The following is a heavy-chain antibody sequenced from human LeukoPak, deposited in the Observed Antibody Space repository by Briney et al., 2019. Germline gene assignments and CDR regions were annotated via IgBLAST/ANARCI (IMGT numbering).Heavy chain of an antibody. CDR2: INHSVSN. D-gene: IGHD3-16*02. CDR3: ARGVTPYDYVWGSYRYRFDY. V-gene: IGHV4-34*01. Sequence: SETLSLTCAVYGGSFSGYYWRWIRQTPGKWREWIGEINHSVSNNYNPSLKSRVTISVDTSKNQFSLKLSSVTAADTAVYYCARGVTPYDYVWGSYRYRFDYWGQGTLVTVSS. CDR1: GGSFSGYY. J-gene: IGHJ4*02.